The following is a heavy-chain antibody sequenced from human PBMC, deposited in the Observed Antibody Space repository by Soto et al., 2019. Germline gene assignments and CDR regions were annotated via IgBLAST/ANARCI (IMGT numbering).Heavy chain of an antibody. CDR3: AKVQIAAADHGFDY. D-gene: IGHD6-13*01. V-gene: IGHV3-74*01. Sequence: GGSLRLSCAASGFTFSSSWMHWVRQAPGKGLVWVSRVSGDGSSTNYADSVKGRFTISRDNAKNSLYLQMNSLRAEDTALYYCAKVQIAAADHGFDYWGQGTLVTVSS. J-gene: IGHJ4*02. CDR2: VSGDGSST. CDR1: GFTFSSSW.